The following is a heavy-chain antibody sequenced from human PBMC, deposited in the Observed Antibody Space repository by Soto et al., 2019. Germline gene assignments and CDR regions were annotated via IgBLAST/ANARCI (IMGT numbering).Heavy chain of an antibody. Sequence: SDTLSLTCAVSGGSISSYYWNWIRQPAEKGLEWIGRIYPSGSTNYNPSLKSRVTMSVDTSKNQISLKLTSVTAADTAVYYCARVQWIQLHYGMDVWGQGTTVTVSS. CDR1: GGSISSYY. V-gene: IGHV4-4*07. CDR3: ARVQWIQLHYGMDV. D-gene: IGHD5-18*01. CDR2: IYPSGST. J-gene: IGHJ6*02.